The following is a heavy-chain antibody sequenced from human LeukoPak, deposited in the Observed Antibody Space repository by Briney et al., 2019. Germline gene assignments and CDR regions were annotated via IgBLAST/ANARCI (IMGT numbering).Heavy chain of an antibody. V-gene: IGHV3-21*01. D-gene: IGHD3-3*01. CDR2: ISSSSSYI. J-gene: IGHJ4*02. CDR3: ARSFGVDIY. Sequence: GGSLRLSGAASGFTFSSYRMNWVSQAPGNGLEWVSSISSSSSYIYYADSVKGRFTISRDNAKNSLYLQMNSLRAEDTAVYYCARSFGVDIYWGQGTLVTVSS. CDR1: GFTFSSYR.